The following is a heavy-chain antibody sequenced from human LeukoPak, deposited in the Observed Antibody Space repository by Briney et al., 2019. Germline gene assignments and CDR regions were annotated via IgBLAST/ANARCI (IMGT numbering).Heavy chain of an antibody. CDR2: IYYSGST. CDR1: GGSISSYY. Sequence: SETLSLTCTVSGGSISSYYWSWIRQPPGKGLEWIGYIYYSGSTNYNPSLNSRVTISVDTSKNQFSLKLSSVTAADTAVYYCAATPYDYVWGSYRYGVWFDPWGQGTLVTVSS. J-gene: IGHJ5*02. V-gene: IGHV4-59*01. CDR3: AATPYDYVWGSYRYGVWFDP. D-gene: IGHD3-16*02.